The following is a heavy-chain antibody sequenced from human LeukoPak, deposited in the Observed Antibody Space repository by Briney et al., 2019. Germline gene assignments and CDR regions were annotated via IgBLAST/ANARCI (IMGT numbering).Heavy chain of an antibody. D-gene: IGHD3-10*01. CDR3: AKATHYYGSGSYYNGPDY. J-gene: IGHJ4*02. Sequence: GGSLRLSCAASGFTFSSYAMSWVRQAPGKGLEWVSAISGSGGSTYYADSVKGRFTISRDNSKNTLYLQMNSLRAEDTAVYYCAKATHYYGSGSYYNGPDYWGQGTLVTVSS. V-gene: IGHV3-23*01. CDR2: ISGSGGST. CDR1: GFTFSSYA.